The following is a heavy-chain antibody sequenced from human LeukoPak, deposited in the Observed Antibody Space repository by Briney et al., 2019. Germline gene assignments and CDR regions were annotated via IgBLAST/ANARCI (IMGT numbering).Heavy chain of an antibody. CDR2: IYYSGST. Sequence: SETLSLTCTVSGGSISSSSYYWGWIRQPPGKGLEWIGSIYYSGSTYYNPSLKSRVTISVDTSKNQFSLKLSSVTAADTAVYYCARSTGGIAVAGPIDYWGQGTLVTVSS. D-gene: IGHD6-19*01. V-gene: IGHV4-39*07. CDR3: ARSTGGIAVAGPIDY. CDR1: GGSISSSSYY. J-gene: IGHJ4*02.